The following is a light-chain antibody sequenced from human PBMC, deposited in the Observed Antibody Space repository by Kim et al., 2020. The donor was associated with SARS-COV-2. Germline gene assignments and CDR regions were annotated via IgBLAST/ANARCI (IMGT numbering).Light chain of an antibody. V-gene: IGKV1-39*01. J-gene: IGKJ1*01. CDR1: QDISRY. CDR3: QQTYSASRT. Sequence: DIQMTQSPSSLSASVGDRVTITCRASQDISRYLNWYQQKPGKAPKLLIYTASSLQSGVPSRFTGSGSETDFTLTISSLQPEDFATYNCQQTYSASRTLVQGTKMDIK. CDR2: TAS.